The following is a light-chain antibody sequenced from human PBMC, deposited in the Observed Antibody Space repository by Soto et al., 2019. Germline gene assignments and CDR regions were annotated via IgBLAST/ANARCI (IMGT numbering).Light chain of an antibody. CDR3: QQYGSSPPYT. Sequence: EIVLTQSPGTLSLSPGERATLSCRASQSVSSSYLAWYQQKPGQAPRLLIYGASSMATGIPDRFSGSWSGTDFTLTISRLEPEDVAVYYCQQYGSSPPYTFGQGTKLEIK. CDR1: QSVSSSY. J-gene: IGKJ2*01. CDR2: GAS. V-gene: IGKV3-20*01.